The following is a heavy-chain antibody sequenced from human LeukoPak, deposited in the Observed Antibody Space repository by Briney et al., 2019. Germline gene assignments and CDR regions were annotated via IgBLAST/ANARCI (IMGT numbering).Heavy chain of an antibody. J-gene: IGHJ4*02. V-gene: IGHV4-59*01. Sequence: PSETLSLTCTVSGGFISTYYWSWLRQSPGKGLEWIGYIHERGSTNHNPSLKSRVTMSVDTSKNQFSLKLTSVTAADTAVYFCAKLPRTVTTIFDYWGQGTLVTVSS. CDR3: AKLPRTVTTIFDY. CDR2: IHERGST. D-gene: IGHD5-12*01. CDR1: GGFISTYY.